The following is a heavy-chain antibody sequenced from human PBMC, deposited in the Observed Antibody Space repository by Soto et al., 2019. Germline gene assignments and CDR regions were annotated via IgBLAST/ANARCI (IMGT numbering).Heavy chain of an antibody. J-gene: IGHJ5*02. CDR2: MNHDSGNT. CDR1: GYTFTNYD. CDR3: ARGRFRRTWFDP. D-gene: IGHD3-16*01. Sequence: QVQLVQSGAEVKKPGASVKVSCKASGYTFTNYDIHWVRQATGQGLEWMGWMNHDSGNTGQSKQCQGRVTMTRDTSISTAYMALSSLRSEDTAVSYCARGRFRRTWFDPWGQGTLVTVSS. V-gene: IGHV1-8*01.